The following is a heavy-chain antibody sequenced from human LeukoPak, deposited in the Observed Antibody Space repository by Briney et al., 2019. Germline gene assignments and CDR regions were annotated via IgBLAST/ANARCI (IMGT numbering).Heavy chain of an antibody. Sequence: TGGSLRLSCAASGFTFSSYGMHWVSQAPGKGLEGVTVISYDGSNKYYADAVKGRFTISRDNSKNTLYLQMNSLRAEDTAVYYCAKTRHRATVVTLRLDPWGQGTLVTVSS. CDR1: GFTFSSYG. D-gene: IGHD4-23*01. CDR2: ISYDGSNK. J-gene: IGHJ5*02. CDR3: AKTRHRATVVTLRLDP. V-gene: IGHV3-30*18.